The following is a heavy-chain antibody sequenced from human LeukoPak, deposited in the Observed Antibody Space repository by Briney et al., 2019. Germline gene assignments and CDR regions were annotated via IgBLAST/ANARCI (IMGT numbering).Heavy chain of an antibody. Sequence: GGSLRLSCAASGFTVSSNYMSWVRQAPGKGLEWVSGIYSGGNTYYADSVKGRFTISRDNSKNTLYLQMNSLRAEDTAVYYCARYSGYDDAFDIWGQGTMVTVSS. CDR2: IYSGGNT. J-gene: IGHJ3*02. CDR1: GFTVSSNY. D-gene: IGHD5-12*01. V-gene: IGHV3-53*01. CDR3: ARYSGYDDAFDI.